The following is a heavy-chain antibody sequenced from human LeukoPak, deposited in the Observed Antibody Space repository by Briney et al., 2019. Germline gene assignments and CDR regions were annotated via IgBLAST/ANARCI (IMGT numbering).Heavy chain of an antibody. Sequence: PGGSLRLSCAASGFTFSSYAMHWVRQAPGKGLEWVAVISYDGSNKYYADSVKGRFTISRDNSKNSLYLQMNSLRAEDTAVYYCARDGYSSSWYIDAFDIWGQGTMVTVSS. CDR3: ARDGYSSSWYIDAFDI. V-gene: IGHV3-30-3*01. D-gene: IGHD6-13*01. CDR1: GFTFSSYA. J-gene: IGHJ3*02. CDR2: ISYDGSNK.